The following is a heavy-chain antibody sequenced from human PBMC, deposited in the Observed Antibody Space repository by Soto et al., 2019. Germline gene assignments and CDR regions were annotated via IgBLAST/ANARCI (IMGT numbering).Heavy chain of an antibody. V-gene: IGHV3-30-3*01. D-gene: IGHD6-6*01. Sequence: QVQLVESGGGVVQPGRSLRLSCAASGFTFSSYAMHWVRQAPGKGLEWVAVISYDGSNKYYADSVKGRFTISRDNSKNTLYLQMNSLRAEDTAVYYCARDRGSSSSLYYYYYGMDVWGQGTTVTVSS. CDR1: GFTFSSYA. CDR2: ISYDGSNK. CDR3: ARDRGSSSSLYYYYYGMDV. J-gene: IGHJ6*02.